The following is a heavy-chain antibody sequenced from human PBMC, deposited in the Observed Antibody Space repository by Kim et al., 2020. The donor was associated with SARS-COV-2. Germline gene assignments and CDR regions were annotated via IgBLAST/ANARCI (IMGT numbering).Heavy chain of an antibody. CDR1: GGSISSYY. D-gene: IGHD1-26*01. CDR2: IYYSGST. V-gene: IGHV4-59*13. J-gene: IGHJ3*02. CDR3: ARDREPKAHDAFDI. Sequence: SETLSLTCTVSGGSISSYYWSWIRQPPGKGLEWIGYIYYSGSTNYNPSLKSRVTISVDTSKNQFSLKLSSVTAADTAVYYCARDREPKAHDAFDIWGQGTMVTVSS.